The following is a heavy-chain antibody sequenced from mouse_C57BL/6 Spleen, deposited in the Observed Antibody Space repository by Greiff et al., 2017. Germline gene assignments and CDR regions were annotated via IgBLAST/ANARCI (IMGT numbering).Heavy chain of an antibody. Sequence: EVQVVESGGGLVQPGGSLSLSCAASGFTFTDYYMSWVRQPPGKALEWLGFIRNKANGYTTEYSASVKGRFTISRDNSQSILYLQINTLRAEDSATYYCARYTTTAHYLDYWGQGTTLTVSS. CDR2: IRNKANGYTT. D-gene: IGHD1-2*01. CDR3: ARYTTTAHYLDY. V-gene: IGHV7-3*01. CDR1: GFTFTDYY. J-gene: IGHJ2*01.